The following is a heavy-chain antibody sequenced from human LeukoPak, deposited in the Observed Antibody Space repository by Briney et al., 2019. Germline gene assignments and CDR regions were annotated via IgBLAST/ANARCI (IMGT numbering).Heavy chain of an antibody. CDR3: AKDRAQQLLPYDY. J-gene: IGHJ4*02. V-gene: IGHV3-23*01. CDR2: ISGSDSST. CDR1: GFTFSSYA. D-gene: IGHD6-13*01. Sequence: GGSLRLSCAASGFTFSSYAMSWVRQAPGKGLEWVSAISGSDSSTYYADSVKDRFTISRDNSKNTLYLQMNSLRAEDTAVYYCAKDRAQQLLPYDYWGQGILVTVSS.